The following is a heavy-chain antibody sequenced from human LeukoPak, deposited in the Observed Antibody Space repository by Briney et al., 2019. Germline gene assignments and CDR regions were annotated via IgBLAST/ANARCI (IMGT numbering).Heavy chain of an antibody. CDR2: INSDGSST. D-gene: IGHD3-22*01. CDR1: GFTFSSYW. Sequence: GGSLRLSCAASGFTFSSYWMHWVRQAPGKGLVWVSRINSDGSSTSYADSVKGRFTISRDNAKNTLYLQMNSLRAEDTAVYYCAGGTMIGFLSWYDYWGQGTLVTVSS. V-gene: IGHV3-74*01. J-gene: IGHJ4*02. CDR3: AGGTMIGFLSWYDY.